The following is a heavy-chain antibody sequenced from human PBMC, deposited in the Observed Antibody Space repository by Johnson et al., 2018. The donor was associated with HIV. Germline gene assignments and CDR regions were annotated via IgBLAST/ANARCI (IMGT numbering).Heavy chain of an antibody. D-gene: IGHD3-10*01. J-gene: IGHJ3*02. CDR1: GFTFSDYY. CDR3: ARAPEVRGIDAFDI. CDR2: ITSSGSTL. Sequence: QMLLVESGGGLVKPGGSLRLSCAVSGFTFSDYYMSWIRQAPGKGLEWVSYITSSGSTLYYADSVKGRFTISRDNAKNSLSLQMNILTAEDTAVYYCARAPEVRGIDAFDIWGQGTMVTVSS. V-gene: IGHV3-11*04.